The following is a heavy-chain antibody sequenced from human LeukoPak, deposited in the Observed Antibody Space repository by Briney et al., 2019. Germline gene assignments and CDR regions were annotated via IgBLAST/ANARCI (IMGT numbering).Heavy chain of an antibody. CDR3: AREYSSSWFFDY. CDR1: GYTFTSYG. CDR2: TSAYNGNT. D-gene: IGHD6-13*01. J-gene: IGHJ4*02. Sequence: ASVKVSCKASGYTFTSYGISWVRQAPGQGLEWMGWTSAYNGNTNYAQKLQGRVTMTTDTSTTTAYMELRSLRSDDTAVYYCAREYSSSWFFDYWGQGTLVTVSS. V-gene: IGHV1-18*01.